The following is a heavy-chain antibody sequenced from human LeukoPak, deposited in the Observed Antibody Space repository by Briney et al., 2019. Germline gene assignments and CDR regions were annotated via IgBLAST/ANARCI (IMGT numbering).Heavy chain of an antibody. CDR1: GGSVSDYY. V-gene: IGHV4-59*02. CDR2: IYHTGST. CDR3: ASRKLGNDY. J-gene: IGHJ4*02. D-gene: IGHD7-27*01. Sequence: PSETLSLTCTISGGSVSDYYWSWIRQSPGKGLEWIGYIYHTGSTSYSPSRKSRVTIAADTSQNQFSLKLSSVTAADTAVYYCASRKLGNDYWGQGTLVTVSS.